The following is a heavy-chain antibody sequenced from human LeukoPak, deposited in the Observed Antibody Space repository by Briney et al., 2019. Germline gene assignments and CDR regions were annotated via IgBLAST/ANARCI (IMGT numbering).Heavy chain of an antibody. CDR3: ARVEWPYNFGSGSYSRGYFDY. Sequence: GESLKISCKGSGYSFTSYWIGWVRQMPGKGLEWMGIIYPGDSDTRYSPSFQGQVTISADKSISTAYLQWSSLKASDTAMYYCARVEWPYNFGSGSYSRGYFDYWGQGTLVTVSS. V-gene: IGHV5-51*01. J-gene: IGHJ4*02. D-gene: IGHD3-10*01. CDR2: IYPGDSDT. CDR1: GYSFTSYW.